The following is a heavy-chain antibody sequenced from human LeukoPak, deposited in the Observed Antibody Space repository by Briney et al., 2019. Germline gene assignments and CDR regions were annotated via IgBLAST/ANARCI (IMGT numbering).Heavy chain of an antibody. D-gene: IGHD3-22*01. Sequence: GGSLRLSCAASGFTFSSYAMHWVRQAPGKGLEWVAVISYDGSNKYYADSVKGRFTISRDNSKNTPYLQMNSLRAEDTAVYYCAKGLGSDYSPYYYYMAVWGKGTTVTVSS. CDR2: ISYDGSNK. CDR1: GFTFSSYA. CDR3: AKGLGSDYSPYYYYMAV. V-gene: IGHV3-30-3*01. J-gene: IGHJ6*03.